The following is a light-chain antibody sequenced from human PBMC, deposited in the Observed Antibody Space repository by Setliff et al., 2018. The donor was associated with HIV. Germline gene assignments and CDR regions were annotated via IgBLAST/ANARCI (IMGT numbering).Light chain of an antibody. CDR1: SSDVGGYSY. CDR2: EVT. Sequence: QSVLTQPASVSGSPGQSITISCTGTSSDVGGYSYVSWYQQHPGKAPKLIIYEVTNRPSGVSNRFSGSKSGNTASLTISGLQAEDEADYYCSSYTSSNTSYVFGAGTKVTV. CDR3: SSYTSSNTSYV. J-gene: IGLJ1*01. V-gene: IGLV2-14*01.